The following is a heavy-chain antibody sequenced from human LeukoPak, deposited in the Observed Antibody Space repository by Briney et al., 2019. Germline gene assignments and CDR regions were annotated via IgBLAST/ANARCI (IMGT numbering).Heavy chain of an antibody. J-gene: IGHJ4*02. V-gene: IGHV4-34*01. Sequence: SETLSLTCAVYGGSFSGHYWSWIRQPPGKGLEWIGDINHSGSTNYNPSLKSRVTISVDTSKNQFSLKLSSVTAADTAVYYCARGFYVTYNYLWGTLPYYFDSWGQGTLVTVSS. CDR3: ARGFYVTYNYLWGTLPYYFDS. D-gene: IGHD3-16*01. CDR2: INHSGST. CDR1: GGSFSGHY.